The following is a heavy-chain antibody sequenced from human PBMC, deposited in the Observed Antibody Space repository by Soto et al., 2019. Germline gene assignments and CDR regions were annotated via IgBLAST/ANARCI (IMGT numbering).Heavy chain of an antibody. Sequence: SVKVSCKASGVMFYSSAINWVRQAPGQGLEWMGGIVLMNGSPKYAQEFLGRVTISAAASATTAYMDLSGLKSEDTAVYYCSFAPNWTYQLNRYWGRGTQVTVSS. V-gene: IGHV1-69*13. CDR3: SFAPNWTYQLNRY. D-gene: IGHD2-2*01. CDR1: GVMFYSSA. J-gene: IGHJ4*02. CDR2: IVLMNGSP.